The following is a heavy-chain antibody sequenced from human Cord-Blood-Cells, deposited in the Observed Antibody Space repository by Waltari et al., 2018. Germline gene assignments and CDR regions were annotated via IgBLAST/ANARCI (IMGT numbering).Heavy chain of an antibody. J-gene: IGHJ4*02. V-gene: IGHV4-34*01. CDR3: ARGRRIAVAGNFDY. CDR2: INHSGST. D-gene: IGHD6-19*01. Sequence: QVQLQQWGAGLWQTSETLSLTCAVHGGSFSGYYWSWTRQPPGKGLEWIGEINHSGSTNYNPSLKSRVTISVDTSKNQFSLKLSSVTAADTAVYYCARGRRIAVAGNFDYWGQGTLVTVSS. CDR1: GGSFSGYY.